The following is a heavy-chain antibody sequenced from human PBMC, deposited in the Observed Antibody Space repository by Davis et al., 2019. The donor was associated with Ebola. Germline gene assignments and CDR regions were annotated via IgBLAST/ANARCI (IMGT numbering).Heavy chain of an antibody. J-gene: IGHJ5*02. CDR3: ARVRHYYGSGSYRP. D-gene: IGHD3-10*01. CDR1: GGSISSYY. Sequence: SETLSLTCTVPGGSISSYYWSWIRQPPGKGLEWIGYIYYSGSTNYNPSLKSRVTISVDTSTNQFSLKLSSVTAADTAVYYCARVRHYYGSGSYRPWGQGTLVTVSS. V-gene: IGHV4-59*12. CDR2: IYYSGST.